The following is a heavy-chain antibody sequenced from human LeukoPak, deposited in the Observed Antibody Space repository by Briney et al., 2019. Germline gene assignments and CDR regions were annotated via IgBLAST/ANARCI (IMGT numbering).Heavy chain of an antibody. D-gene: IGHD2-2*01. J-gene: IGHJ4*02. Sequence: ASVKVSCKASGYTFTSYYMHWVRPAPGQGLEWMGIINPSGGSTSYAQKLQGRVTMTTDTSTSTAYMELRSLRSDDTAVYYCARALYHTFDYWGQGTLVTVSS. CDR3: ARALYHTFDY. CDR1: GYTFTSYY. V-gene: IGHV1-46*01. CDR2: INPSGGST.